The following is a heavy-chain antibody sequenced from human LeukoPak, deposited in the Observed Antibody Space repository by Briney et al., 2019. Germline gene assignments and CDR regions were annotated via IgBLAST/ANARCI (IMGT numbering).Heavy chain of an antibody. CDR2: IYPGDSDT. V-gene: IGHV5-51*01. CDR3: ASLARRVYVEYYFDY. Sequence: PGESLKISCKGSGYSFTSYWIGWVRQMPGKGLKLMRIIYPGDSDTRYSPSFQGHVTMSADKSITTPYLQWSSLKASDTAMYYCASLARRVYVEYYFDYWGQGTLVTVSS. CDR1: GYSFTSYW. J-gene: IGHJ4*02. D-gene: IGHD2-8*01.